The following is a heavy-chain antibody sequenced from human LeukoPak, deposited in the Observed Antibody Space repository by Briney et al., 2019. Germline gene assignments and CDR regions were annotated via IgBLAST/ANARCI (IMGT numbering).Heavy chain of an antibody. Sequence: ASVKVSCKASGYTFTSYYMHWVRQAPGQGLEWMGIINPSGGSTSYAQKFQGRVTMTRDMSTSTVYMELSSLRSEDTAVYYCARLVTLTIWGETKGYYFDYWGQGTLVTAS. CDR1: GYTFTSYY. J-gene: IGHJ4*02. V-gene: IGHV1-46*01. D-gene: IGHD3-9*01. CDR3: ARLVTLTIWGETKGYYFDY. CDR2: INPSGGST.